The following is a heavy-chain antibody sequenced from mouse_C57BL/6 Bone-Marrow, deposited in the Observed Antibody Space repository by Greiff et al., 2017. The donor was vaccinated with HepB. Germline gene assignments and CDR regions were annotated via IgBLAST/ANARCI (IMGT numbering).Heavy chain of an antibody. D-gene: IGHD1-1*01. J-gene: IGHJ3*01. Sequence: EVQLQESGPGLVKPSQSLSLTCSVTGYSITSGYYWNWIRQFPGNKLEWMGYISYDGSNNYNPSLKNRISITRDTSKNQFFLKLNSVTTEDTATYYCARDNYYGSPWFAYGGQGTLVTVSA. CDR2: ISYDGSN. CDR3: ARDNYYGSPWFAY. CDR1: GYSITSGYY. V-gene: IGHV3-6*01.